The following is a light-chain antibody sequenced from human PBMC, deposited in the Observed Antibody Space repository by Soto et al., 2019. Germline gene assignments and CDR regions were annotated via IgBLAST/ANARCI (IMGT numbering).Light chain of an antibody. CDR3: SSYTTNNTYV. Sequence: QSALTQPASVSGSPGQSITFSCTGTSSDIGVYNYVSWYQQHPGKAPKLMIYEVNNRPSGVSNRFSGSKSGNTASLTISGLQAEDEADYYCSSYTTNNTYVFGTGTKLTVL. CDR1: SSDIGVYNY. CDR2: EVN. V-gene: IGLV2-14*01. J-gene: IGLJ1*01.